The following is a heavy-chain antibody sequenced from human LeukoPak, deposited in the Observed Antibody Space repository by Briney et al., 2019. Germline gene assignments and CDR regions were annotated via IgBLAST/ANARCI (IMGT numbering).Heavy chain of an antibody. CDR3: TRYLFSNLRPY. CDR1: GFTVSSNY. Sequence: PGGSLRLSCAASGFTVSSNYMSWVRQAPGKGLEWVGFIRSKAYGGTTEYAASVKGRFTISRDDSKSIAYLQMNSLKTEDTAVYYCTRYLFSNLRPYWGQGTLVTVSS. V-gene: IGHV3-49*04. J-gene: IGHJ4*02. D-gene: IGHD2/OR15-2a*01. CDR2: IRSKAYGGTT.